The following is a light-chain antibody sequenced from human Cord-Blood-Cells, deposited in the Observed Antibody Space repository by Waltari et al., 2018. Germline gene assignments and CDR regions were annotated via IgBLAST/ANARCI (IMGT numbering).Light chain of an antibody. V-gene: IGLV2-8*01. J-gene: IGLJ2*01. CDR2: EVS. CDR3: SSYAGSNNLV. CDR1: SSDVGGYNY. Sequence: QSALTQPPSASGSPGQSVTISCTGTSSDVGGYNYVSWYQQHPGKAPNLMIYEVSKLPSGFPVRFSGSKSGNTASLTVSGLQAEDEAEYYCSSYAGSNNLVFGGGTKLTVL.